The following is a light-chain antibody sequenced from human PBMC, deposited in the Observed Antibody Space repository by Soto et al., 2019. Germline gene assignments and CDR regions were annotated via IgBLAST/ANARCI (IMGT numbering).Light chain of an antibody. CDR2: LGS. CDR3: MQALQTPIT. Sequence: DIVMTQSPLSLPVTPGEPASISFRSSQSLLHRNGYNYLEWYLQKPGQSPQLLIYLGSNRASGVPDRFSGSGSGTDFTLKIRRVEAEDVGVYYCMQALQTPITFGQGTRLEIK. V-gene: IGKV2-28*01. J-gene: IGKJ5*01. CDR1: QSLLHRNGYNY.